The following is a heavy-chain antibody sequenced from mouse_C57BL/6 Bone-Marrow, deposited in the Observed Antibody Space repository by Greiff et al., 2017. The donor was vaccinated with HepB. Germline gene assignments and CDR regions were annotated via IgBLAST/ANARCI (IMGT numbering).Heavy chain of an antibody. CDR1: GYTFTDYY. Sequence: QVQLQQSGPELVKPGASVKISCKASGYTFTDYYINWVKQRPGQGLEWIGWIFPGSGSTYYNEKFKGKATLTVDKSSSTAYMLLSSLTSEDSAVYFCARSYYYGSTLYYFDYWGQGTTLTVSS. V-gene: IGHV1-75*01. CDR3: ARSYYYGSTLYYFDY. D-gene: IGHD1-1*01. CDR2: IFPGSGST. J-gene: IGHJ2*01.